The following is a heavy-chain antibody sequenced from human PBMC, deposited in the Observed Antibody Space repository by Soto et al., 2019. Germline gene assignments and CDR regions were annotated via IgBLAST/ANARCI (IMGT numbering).Heavy chain of an antibody. CDR2: INAGNGNT. Sequence: ASVKVSCKASGYTFTSYAMHWVRQAPGQRLEWMGWINAGNGNTKYSQKFQGRVTITRDTSASTAYMELSSLRSEDTAVYYCARVSYDILTGYYYPYGMDVWGQGTTVTV. D-gene: IGHD3-9*01. J-gene: IGHJ6*02. V-gene: IGHV1-3*01. CDR1: GYTFTSYA. CDR3: ARVSYDILTGYYYPYGMDV.